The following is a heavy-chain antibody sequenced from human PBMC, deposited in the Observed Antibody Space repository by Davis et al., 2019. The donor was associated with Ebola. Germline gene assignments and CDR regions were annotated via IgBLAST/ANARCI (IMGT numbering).Heavy chain of an antibody. CDR3: ARGRPREDV. V-gene: IGHV1-18*01. Sequence: AASVKVSCKASGGTFSSYAISWVRQAPGQGLEWMGWISAYNGNTNYAQKLQGRVTMTTDTSTSTAYMELRSLRSEDTAVYYCARGRPREDVWGQGTTVTVSS. CDR2: ISAYNGNT. CDR1: GGTFSSYA. J-gene: IGHJ6*02.